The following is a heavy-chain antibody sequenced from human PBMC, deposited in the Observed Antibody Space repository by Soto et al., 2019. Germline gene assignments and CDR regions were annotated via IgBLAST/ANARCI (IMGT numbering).Heavy chain of an antibody. J-gene: IGHJ6*02. CDR1: GYTFTSYD. Sequence: ASVKVSCKASGYTFTSYDINWVRQATGQGLEWMGWMNPNSGNTGYAQKFQGRVTMTRNTSISTAYMELSSLRSEDTAVYYCARGGGGGSSLTAAILIALEAYSDYYYGMDVWGQGTTVTVSS. CDR3: ARGGGGGSSLTAAILIALEAYSDYYYGMDV. D-gene: IGHD2-2*01. V-gene: IGHV1-8*01. CDR2: MNPNSGNT.